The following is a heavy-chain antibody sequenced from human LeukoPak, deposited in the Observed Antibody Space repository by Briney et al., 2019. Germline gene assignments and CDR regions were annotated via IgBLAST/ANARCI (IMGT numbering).Heavy chain of an antibody. CDR3: ARARYCSSTSCQNFDY. J-gene: IGHJ4*02. CDR1: GFTFSSYA. Sequence: GGSLRLSCAASGFTFSSYAMSWVRQAPGKGLEWVSAISGSGGSTYYADSVKGRFTISRDNSKNTLCLQMNSLRAEDTAVYYCARARYCSSTSCQNFDYWGQGTLVTVSS. CDR2: ISGSGGST. V-gene: IGHV3-23*01. D-gene: IGHD2-2*01.